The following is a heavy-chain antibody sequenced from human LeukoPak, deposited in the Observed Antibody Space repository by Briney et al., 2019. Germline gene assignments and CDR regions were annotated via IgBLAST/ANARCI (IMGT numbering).Heavy chain of an antibody. CDR1: GFTFSSYS. D-gene: IGHD3-22*01. CDR3: AGGPYDNSGYFDY. Sequence: PGGSLRLSCAASGFTFSSYSMNWVRQAPGKGLEWVSSISSSSSYIYYADSVKGRFTISRDNAKNSLYLQMNSLRAEDTAVYYCAGGPYDNSGYFDYWGQGTLVTVSS. V-gene: IGHV3-21*01. CDR2: ISSSSSYI. J-gene: IGHJ4*02.